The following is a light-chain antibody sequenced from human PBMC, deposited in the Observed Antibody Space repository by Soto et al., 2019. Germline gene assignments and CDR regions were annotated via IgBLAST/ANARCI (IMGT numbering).Light chain of an antibody. CDR3: SSYTGRVV. CDR1: SSDVGGYIY. J-gene: IGLJ2*01. V-gene: IGLV2-14*01. CDR2: DVS. Sequence: QSALTQPASVSGSPGQSITISCTGTSSDVGGYIYVSWYQQHPGKAPKLMIYDVSNRPSGVSNRFSGSKSGNTASLTISGLQAEDEADYYCSSYTGRVVFGGGTKLTVL.